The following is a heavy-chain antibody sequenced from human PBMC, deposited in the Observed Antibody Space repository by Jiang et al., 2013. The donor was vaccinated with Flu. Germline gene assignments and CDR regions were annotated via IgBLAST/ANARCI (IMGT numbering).Heavy chain of an antibody. Sequence: GSGLVKPSQTLSLICAVSGGSFTSGPNYWTWIRQPAGGGMEWIGRIFSNGSPHYNPSLKSRVTISVDTSKNQFSLKLTSVTAADTAVYYCARGKASGTNFDSWGQGNPGHRLL. V-gene: IGHV4-61*02. CDR2: IFSNGSP. D-gene: IGHD6-13*01. CDR3: ARGKASGTNFDS. J-gene: IGHJ4*02. CDR1: GGSFTSGPNY.